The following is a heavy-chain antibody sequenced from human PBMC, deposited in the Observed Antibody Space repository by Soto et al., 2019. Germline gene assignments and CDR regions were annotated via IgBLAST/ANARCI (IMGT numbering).Heavy chain of an antibody. Sequence: PSETLSLTCTVSGGSISCSTYYWGWMRQPPGKGLEWIASFFYGGKNYYNPSLKSRVTISVDTSKNQFSLKLTSVTAADTAVYYCVRRHGLTIDAYYWGQRTPVTVSS. CDR2: FFYGGKN. D-gene: IGHD3-10*01. J-gene: IGHJ4*02. CDR3: VRRHGLTIDAYY. CDR1: GGSISCSTYY. V-gene: IGHV4-39*01.